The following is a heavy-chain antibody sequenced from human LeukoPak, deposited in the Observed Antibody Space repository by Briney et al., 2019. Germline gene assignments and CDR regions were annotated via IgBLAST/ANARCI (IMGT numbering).Heavy chain of an antibody. V-gene: IGHV4-28*03. Sequence: SDTLSLTCAVSGYSITSSSWWGWIRQPPGKGLEWIGYIYHSGTTYYNPSLQSRVTMSVDTSKNQFSLKLSSVTAVDTAVYYCAKDAYSSSSADFDYWGQGTLVTVSS. CDR1: GYSITSSSW. D-gene: IGHD6-6*01. J-gene: IGHJ4*02. CDR3: AKDAYSSSSADFDY. CDR2: IYHSGTT.